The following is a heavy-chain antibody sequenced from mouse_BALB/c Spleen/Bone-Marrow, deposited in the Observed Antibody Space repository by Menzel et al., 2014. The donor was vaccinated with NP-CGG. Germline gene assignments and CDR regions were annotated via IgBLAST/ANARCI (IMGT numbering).Heavy chain of an antibody. V-gene: IGHV1-4*01. D-gene: IGHD1-2*01. J-gene: IGHJ4*01. CDR1: GYTFTSYT. CDR2: INPSSGYT. Sequence: QVQLQQSGAELARPGASVKMSCKASGYTFTSYTIHWVKQRPGQGLEWIGYINPSSGYTNYNQKFKDKATLTADTSSSTAYMQLSSLTSEDSAVYYCARGGLRLPYAMDYWGQGTSVPVSS. CDR3: ARGGLRLPYAMDY.